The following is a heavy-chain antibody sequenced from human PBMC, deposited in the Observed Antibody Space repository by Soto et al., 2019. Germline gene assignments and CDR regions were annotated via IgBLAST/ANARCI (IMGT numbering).Heavy chain of an antibody. J-gene: IGHJ4*02. CDR1: GYTFTGYY. CDR2: INPNSGGT. D-gene: IGHD3-10*01. V-gene: IGHV1-2*04. CDR3: ARDNERFGEFAFDY. Sequence: QVQLVQSGAEVKKPGASVKVSCKASGYTFTGYYMHWVRQAPGQGLEWMGWINPNSGGTNYAQKFQGWVTMTRDTSISTAYMELSRLRSDDTAMYYCARDNERFGEFAFDYWGQGTLVTVSS.